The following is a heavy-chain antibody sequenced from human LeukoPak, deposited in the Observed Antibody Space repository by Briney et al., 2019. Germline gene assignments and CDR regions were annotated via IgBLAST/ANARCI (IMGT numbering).Heavy chain of an antibody. Sequence: GGSLRLSCAASGFTFSSYAMSWVRQAPGKGLEWVSAISGSAGSTYYADSVKGRFTISRDNSKNTLYLQMNSLRAEDTAVYYCAKVTSSTRYCSGGSCYLGGGYYFDYWGQGTLVTVSS. CDR1: GFTFSSYA. CDR2: ISGSAGST. CDR3: AKVTSSTRYCSGGSCYLGGGYYFDY. V-gene: IGHV3-23*01. D-gene: IGHD2-15*01. J-gene: IGHJ4*02.